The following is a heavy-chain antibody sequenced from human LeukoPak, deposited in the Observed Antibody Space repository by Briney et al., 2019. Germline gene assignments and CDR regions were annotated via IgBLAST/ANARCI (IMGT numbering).Heavy chain of an antibody. D-gene: IGHD3-22*01. CDR1: GCSLSSGGYY. CDR3: ARQAYDSHFDY. Sequence: SETLSLTCLFSGCSLSSGGYYWSWMRQHPGKGLEWFGYIYYSGSTYYNLSLKSRVTISADTSKNQFSLKPRSVTAADTAVYYCARQAYDSHFDYWGQGTLVTVSS. V-gene: IGHV4-39*01. CDR2: IYYSGST. J-gene: IGHJ4*02.